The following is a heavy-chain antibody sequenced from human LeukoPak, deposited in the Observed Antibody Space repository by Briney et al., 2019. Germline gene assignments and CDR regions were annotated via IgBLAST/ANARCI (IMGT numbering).Heavy chain of an antibody. V-gene: IGHV3-23*01. CDR1: GFTFNNYA. Sequence: LSGGSLRLSCAASGFTFNNYAMNWVRQAPGKGLEWVSVLSARGSITYYADSVKGRFTISRDNSKNTLYLQMNSLRGEDTAVYYCAKEHITYYYDSSGYSSLDYWGQGTLVTVSS. J-gene: IGHJ4*02. CDR2: LSARGSIT. CDR3: AKEHITYYYDSSGYSSLDY. D-gene: IGHD3-22*01.